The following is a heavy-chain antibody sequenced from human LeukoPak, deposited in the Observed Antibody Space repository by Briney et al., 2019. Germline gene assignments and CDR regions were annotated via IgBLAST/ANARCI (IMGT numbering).Heavy chain of an antibody. V-gene: IGHV4-61*09. CDR3: ARVRYSSGWYAFDI. CDR1: GDSINSGSSY. D-gene: IGHD6-19*01. J-gene: IGHJ3*02. CDR2: IYTSGST. Sequence: SETLSLTCTVSGDSINSGSSYWTWIRQPAGKGLEWIGHIYTSGSTNYNPSLKSRVTISVDTSKNQFSLKLSSVTAADAAVYYCARVRYSSGWYAFDIWGQGTMVTVSS.